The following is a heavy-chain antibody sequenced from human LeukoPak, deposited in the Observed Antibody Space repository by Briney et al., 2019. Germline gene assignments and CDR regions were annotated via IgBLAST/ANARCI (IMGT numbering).Heavy chain of an antibody. D-gene: IGHD6-13*01. J-gene: IGHJ6*02. CDR1: GFTFSSYW. CDR3: ARWGDIAAAATREWYYYGMDV. V-gene: IGHV3-74*01. Sequence: PGGSLRLSCAASGFTFSSYWMHWVRRAPGKGLVWVSRIHSDGSSTSYADSVKGRFTISRDNAKNTLYLQMNSLRAEDTAVYYCARWGDIAAAATREWYYYGMDVWGQGTTVTVSS. CDR2: IHSDGSST.